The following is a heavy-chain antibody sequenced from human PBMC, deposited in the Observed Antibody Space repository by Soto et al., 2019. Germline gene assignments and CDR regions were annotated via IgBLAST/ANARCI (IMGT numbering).Heavy chain of an antibody. CDR1: GFTFSSYA. Sequence: EVQLLESGGGLVQPGGSLRLSCAASGFTFSSYAMSWVRQAPGKGLEWVSAISGSGGSTYYADSVKGRFTISRDNSKNTLYLQMNSLRAEDTAVYYCLSDIVVVPAAMIGYYYYYGMDVWGQGTTVTVSS. CDR2: ISGSGGST. V-gene: IGHV3-23*01. CDR3: LSDIVVVPAAMIGYYYYYGMDV. J-gene: IGHJ6*02. D-gene: IGHD2-2*01.